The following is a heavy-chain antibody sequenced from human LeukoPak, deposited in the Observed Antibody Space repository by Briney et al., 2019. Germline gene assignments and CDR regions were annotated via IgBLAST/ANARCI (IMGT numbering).Heavy chain of an antibody. CDR1: GFTFSSYW. J-gene: IGHJ5*02. CDR2: IKRDGSEK. V-gene: IGHV3-7*01. D-gene: IGHD4-17*01. Sequence: HPGGSLRLSCAASGFTFSSYWMSWVRQAPGKGLEWVANIKRDGSEKYYVDSVKGRFTISRDNAKNSLYLQMNSLRAEDTAVYYCARRESGENGDENWFDPWGQGTLVTVSS. CDR3: ARRESGENGDENWFDP.